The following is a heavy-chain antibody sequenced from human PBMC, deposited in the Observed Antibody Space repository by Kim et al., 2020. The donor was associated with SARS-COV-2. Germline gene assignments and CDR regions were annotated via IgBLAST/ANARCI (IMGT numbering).Heavy chain of an antibody. CDR1: GFTFSSYG. V-gene: IGHV3-30*18. D-gene: IGHD3-9*01. J-gene: IGHJ6*02. CDR3: AKDFGERNRAGYDILDRFTKDYYYYGMDV. Sequence: GGSLRLSCAASGFTFSSYGMHWVRQAPGKGLEWVAVISYDGSNKYYADSVKGRFTISRDNSKNTLYLQMNSLRAEDTAVYYCAKDFGERNRAGYDILDRFTKDYYYYGMDVWGQGTTVTVSS. CDR2: ISYDGSNK.